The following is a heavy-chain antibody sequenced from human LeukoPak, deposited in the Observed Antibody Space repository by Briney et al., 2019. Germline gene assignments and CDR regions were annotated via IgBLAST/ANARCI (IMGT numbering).Heavy chain of an antibody. D-gene: IGHD3-22*01. J-gene: IGHJ4*02. Sequence: GGSLRLSCAASGFTFTTYSMNWVRQAPGKGLEWVSSITSSSNYIYYADSVKGRFTTSRDNAKNSLFLQMNSLRAEDTAVYYCARDARNYYNGGGYYLDYWGQGTLVTVSS. V-gene: IGHV3-21*01. CDR3: ARDARNYYNGGGYYLDY. CDR2: ITSSSNYI. CDR1: GFTFTTYS.